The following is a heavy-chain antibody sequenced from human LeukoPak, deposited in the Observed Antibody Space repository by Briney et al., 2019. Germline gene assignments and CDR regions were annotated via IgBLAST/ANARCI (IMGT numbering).Heavy chain of an antibody. CDR2: ISGSGEST. Sequence: QPGGSLRVSCAASGFTFSTYAMSWVRQAPGKGLEWVSAISGSGESTYYAGSVKGRFTISRDNSKNTLYLQMNSLRAEDTALYYCAKDAKRNYDFWDRFDYWGQGTLVTVSS. D-gene: IGHD3-3*01. CDR3: AKDAKRNYDFWDRFDY. J-gene: IGHJ4*02. V-gene: IGHV3-23*01. CDR1: GFTFSTYA.